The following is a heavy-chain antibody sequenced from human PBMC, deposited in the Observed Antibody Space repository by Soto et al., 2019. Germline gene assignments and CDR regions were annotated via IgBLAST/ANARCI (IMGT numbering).Heavy chain of an antibody. CDR2: INTDTSSI. V-gene: IGHV3-74*01. Sequence: GGSLRLSCAASGFTFSAYGMNWVRPAPGKGLEWLSCINTDTSSIGYADSVKGRFSISRDNVKNTLYLQMNSLRAEDTALYYCARGFSQGYCVGTPCYDLGPLDHWGQGTLVTVSS. CDR3: ARGFSQGYCVGTPCYDLGPLDH. CDR1: GFTFSAYG. J-gene: IGHJ4*02. D-gene: IGHD2-21*01.